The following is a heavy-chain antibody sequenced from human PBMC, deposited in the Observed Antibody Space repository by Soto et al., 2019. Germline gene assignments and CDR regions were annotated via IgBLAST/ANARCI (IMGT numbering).Heavy chain of an antibody. V-gene: IGHV3-30-3*01. CDR1: GFTFSSYA. CDR2: ISYDGSNK. J-gene: IGHJ4*02. Sequence: QVQLVESGGGVVQPGRSLRLSCAASGFTFSSYAMHWVRQAPGKGLEWVAVISYDGSNKYYADSVKGRFTISRDNAKNTLYLQMNSLRAYDAAVYYCARGSDYWGQGTLVTVSS. CDR3: ARGSDY.